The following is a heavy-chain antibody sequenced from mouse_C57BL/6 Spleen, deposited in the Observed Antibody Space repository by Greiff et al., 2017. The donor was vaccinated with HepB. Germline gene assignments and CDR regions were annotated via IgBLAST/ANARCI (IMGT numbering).Heavy chain of an antibody. V-gene: IGHV1-61*01. CDR1: GYTFTSYW. J-gene: IGHJ4*01. Sequence: QVQLKESGAELVRPGSSVKLSCKASGYTFTSYWMDWVKQRPGQGLEWIGNIYPSDSETHYNQKFKDKATLTVDKSSSTAYMQLSSLTSEDSAVYYCARTPLTTVVGGDAMDYWGQGTSVTVSS. CDR2: IYPSDSET. CDR3: ARTPLTTVVGGDAMDY. D-gene: IGHD1-1*01.